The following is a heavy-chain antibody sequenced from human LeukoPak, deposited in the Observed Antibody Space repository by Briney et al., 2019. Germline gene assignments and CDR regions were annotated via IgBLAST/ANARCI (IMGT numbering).Heavy chain of an antibody. Sequence: GESLKISCKGSAYTFSTYYIGWVRQMPGKGLEWMGVIYPGDSDTIYSPSFQGQVTISADKSISTAYLQWSSLKASDTAMYYCARHLRLWQNWFDPWGQGTLVTVSS. V-gene: IGHV5-51*01. CDR2: IYPGDSDT. CDR1: AYTFSTYY. CDR3: ARHLRLWQNWFDP. D-gene: IGHD5-18*01. J-gene: IGHJ5*02.